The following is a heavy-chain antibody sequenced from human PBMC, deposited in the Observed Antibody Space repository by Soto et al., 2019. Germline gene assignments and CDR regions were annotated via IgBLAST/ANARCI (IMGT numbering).Heavy chain of an antibody. CDR1: GFTFSNYW. D-gene: IGHD2-21*01. CDR3: ASARHIGP. V-gene: IGHV3-7*01. J-gene: IGHJ5*02. CDR2: IKEDGSER. Sequence: LRLSCAASGFTFSNYWMSWVRQAPGKGLEWVANIKEDGSERNYVDSVKGRFTISRDNAENSLYLQMNSLRAEDTAVYYCASARHIGPWGQGTLVTVSS.